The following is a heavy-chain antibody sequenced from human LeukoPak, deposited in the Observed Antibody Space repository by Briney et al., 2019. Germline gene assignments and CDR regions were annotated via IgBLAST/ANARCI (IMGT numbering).Heavy chain of an antibody. CDR1: GFTFGDYA. V-gene: IGHV3-43D*04. J-gene: IGHJ4*02. CDR3: AKDQGYDSSGYVPD. CDR2: ISWDGGST. Sequence: GGSLRLSCAASGFTFGDYAMHWVRQAPGKGLEWVSLISWDGGSTYYADSVKGRFTISRDNSKNSLYLQMNSLRAEDTALYYCAKDQGYDSSGYVPDWGQGTLVTVSS. D-gene: IGHD3-22*01.